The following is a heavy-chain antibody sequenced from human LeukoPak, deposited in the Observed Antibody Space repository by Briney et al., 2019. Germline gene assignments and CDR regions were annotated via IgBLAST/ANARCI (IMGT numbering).Heavy chain of an antibody. Sequence: SQTLSLTCTVSGGSISSGGYYWSWIRQHPGKGLEWIGYIYYSGSTYYNPSLKSRLTISVDTSRTQFSLELSSVTAADTAVYYCARDVFAGWYYQWGQGTLVTVSS. D-gene: IGHD2-2*01. CDR3: ARDVFAGWYYQ. CDR1: GGSISSGGYY. V-gene: IGHV4-30-4*08. CDR2: IYYSGST. J-gene: IGHJ4*02.